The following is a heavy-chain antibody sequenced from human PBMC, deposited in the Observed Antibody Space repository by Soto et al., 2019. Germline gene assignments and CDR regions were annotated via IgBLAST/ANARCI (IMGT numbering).Heavy chain of an antibody. CDR2: INTLSGDT. CDR1: GYTFSGYY. CDR3: ARSLLKVILPLGY. J-gene: IGHJ4*02. D-gene: IGHD3-3*02. V-gene: IGHV1-2*02. Sequence: QVPLVQSGAEVKKPGASVKVSCKASGYTFSGYYMHWVRQAPGQGLEWMGWINTLSGDTSFPQKFQGRLAMTRDTSIDTALMEVSRLTSDDTAIYYCARSLLKVILPLGYWGQGTLVSVSS.